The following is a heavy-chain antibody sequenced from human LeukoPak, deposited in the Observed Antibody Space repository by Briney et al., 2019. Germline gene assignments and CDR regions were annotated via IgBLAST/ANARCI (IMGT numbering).Heavy chain of an antibody. J-gene: IGHJ4*02. CDR1: GFTFSSYG. D-gene: IGHD2-15*01. Sequence: GGSLRLSCAASGFTFSSYGMHWVRQAPGKGLEWVAVIWYDGSNKYYADSVKGRFTISRDNSKNTLYLQMNSLRAEDTAVYYCARDWSIGSSDTNFDYWGQGTLVTVSS. V-gene: IGHV3-33*01. CDR3: ARDWSIGSSDTNFDY. CDR2: IWYDGSNK.